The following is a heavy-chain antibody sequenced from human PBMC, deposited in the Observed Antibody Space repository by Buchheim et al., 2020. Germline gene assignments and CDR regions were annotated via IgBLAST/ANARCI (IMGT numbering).Heavy chain of an antibody. D-gene: IGHD3-10*01. CDR3: ARDAGFGELYYYYYMDV. CDR2: ISSSGSTI. Sequence: EVQLVESGGGLVQPGGSLRLSCAASGFTFSSYEMNWVRQATGKGLEWVSYISSSGSTISYADSVKGRFNISSDNAQNSLDLQMNSLRAEDTAVYYCARDAGFGELYYYYYMDVWGKGTT. CDR1: GFTFSSYE. V-gene: IGHV3-48*03. J-gene: IGHJ6*03.